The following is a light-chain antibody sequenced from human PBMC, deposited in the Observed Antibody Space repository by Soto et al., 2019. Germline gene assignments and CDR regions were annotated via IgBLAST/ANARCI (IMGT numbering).Light chain of an antibody. CDR2: DAS. J-gene: IGKJ4*01. CDR1: QSISSW. Sequence: DIQMTQSPSTLSASVGDRVTITCRASQSISSWLAWYQQKLGRAPRLLIYDASSLESGVPSRFSGSGYGTEFSLSINSLQPEDFATYYCQQLNSYRLTFGGGTKVDI. CDR3: QQLNSYRLT. V-gene: IGKV1-5*01.